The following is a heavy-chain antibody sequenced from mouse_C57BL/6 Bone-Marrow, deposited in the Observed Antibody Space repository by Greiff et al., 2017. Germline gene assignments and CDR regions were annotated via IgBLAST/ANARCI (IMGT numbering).Heavy chain of an antibody. D-gene: IGHD2-1*01. J-gene: IGHJ3*01. Sequence: QVQLQQSGAELVRPGASVKLSCKASGYTFTDYYINWVKQRPGQGLEWIARIYPGSGNTYYNEKFKGKATLTAEKSSSTAYMQLSSLTSEDSAVYFCARESIYYGNLAWFAYWGQGTLATVSA. CDR2: IYPGSGNT. CDR1: GYTFTDYY. CDR3: ARESIYYGNLAWFAY. V-gene: IGHV1-76*01.